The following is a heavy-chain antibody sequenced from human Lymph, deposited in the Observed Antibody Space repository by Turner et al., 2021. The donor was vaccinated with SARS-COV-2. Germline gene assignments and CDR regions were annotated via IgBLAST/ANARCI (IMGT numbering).Heavy chain of an antibody. CDR2: FYKIGSI. J-gene: IGHJ6*02. V-gene: IGHV4-59*08. CDR1: GGSISSTS. CDR3: ARHQGSTSGYDHGMNV. Sequence: QVQLQESGPGLVRPSATLSVTCTVSGGSISSTSWSWVRQSPGRGLEWIGYFYKIGSIDYNPTLRSRVTISVDTSKNQLSLNLISVTAADTAVYYCARHQGSTSGYDHGMNVWGQGTAVIVSS. D-gene: IGHD1-1*01.